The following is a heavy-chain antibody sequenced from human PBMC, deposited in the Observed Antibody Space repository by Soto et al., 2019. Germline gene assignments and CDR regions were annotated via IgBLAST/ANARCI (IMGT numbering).Heavy chain of an antibody. D-gene: IGHD6-6*01. J-gene: IGHJ4*02. CDR3: ARHLVSSSAGYYFDS. CDR1: GGSISSSSYY. CDR2: IYYSGST. V-gene: IGHV4-39*01. Sequence: SETLSLTCTVSGGSISSSSYYWGWIRQPPGKGLEWIAGIYYSGSTYYNPSLKSRVTISVDTSKNQFSLKLSSVTAADTAVYYCARHLVSSSAGYYFDSWGQGTLVTVSS.